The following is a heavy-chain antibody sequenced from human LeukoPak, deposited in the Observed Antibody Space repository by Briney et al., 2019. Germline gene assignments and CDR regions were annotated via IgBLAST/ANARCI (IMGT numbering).Heavy chain of an antibody. Sequence: GGSLRLSCAASGFTFSSYWMSWVRQAPGKGLEWVANIKQDGSEKYYVDSVKGRFTISRDNAKNSLYLQMNSLRAEDTAVYYCARERRPTVLYFDSWGQGTLVTVSS. V-gene: IGHV3-7*01. CDR1: GFTFSSYW. D-gene: IGHD4-17*01. J-gene: IGHJ4*02. CDR2: IKQDGSEK. CDR3: ARERRPTVLYFDS.